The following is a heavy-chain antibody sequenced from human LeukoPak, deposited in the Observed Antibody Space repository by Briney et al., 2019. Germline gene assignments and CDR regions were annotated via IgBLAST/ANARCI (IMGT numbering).Heavy chain of an antibody. CDR1: GFTFSTSD. V-gene: IGHV3-13*01. CDR2: IGSFGDT. J-gene: IGHJ2*01. D-gene: IGHD1-1*01. CDR3: VREGASSNWDDSYLEL. Sequence: GGSLRLSCAASGFTFSTSDMHWVRQPTGKGLEWVSAIGSFGDTYYSGSVKGRFTISRENPKNFLYPQKNSMSTGDTPVYYCVREGASSNWDDSYLELWGRGNLVTVS.